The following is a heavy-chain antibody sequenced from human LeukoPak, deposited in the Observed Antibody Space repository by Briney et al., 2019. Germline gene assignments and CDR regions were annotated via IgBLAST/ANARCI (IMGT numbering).Heavy chain of an antibody. CDR1: GYTFTSYY. CDR2: IIPIFGTA. V-gene: IGHV1-69*05. J-gene: IGHJ6*03. CDR3: ARAVMVRGAPSSYYYYYYMDV. Sequence: ASVEVSCKASGYTFTSYYMHWVRQAPGQGLEWMGRIIPIFGTANYAQKFQGRVTITTDESTSTAYMELSSLRSEDTAVYYCARAVMVRGAPSSYYYYYYMDVWGKGTTVTVSS. D-gene: IGHD3-10*01.